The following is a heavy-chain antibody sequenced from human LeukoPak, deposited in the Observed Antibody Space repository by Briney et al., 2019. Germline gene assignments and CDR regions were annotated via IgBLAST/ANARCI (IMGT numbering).Heavy chain of an antibody. V-gene: IGHV4-4*07. D-gene: IGHD3-10*01. Sequence: PSETLSLTCTASGGSISSYYWIWIRQPAGKGLEWIGRIYTSGGTTYTPSLKRRYTMPPDTSNNQLSLKLSSVTAADTAVYYCARVRGLWFGDFDYWGQGTLVTVSS. J-gene: IGHJ4*02. CDR2: IYTSGGT. CDR3: ARVRGLWFGDFDY. CDR1: GGSISSYY.